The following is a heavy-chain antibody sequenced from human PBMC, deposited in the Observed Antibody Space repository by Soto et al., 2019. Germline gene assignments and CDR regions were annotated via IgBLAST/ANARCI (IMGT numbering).Heavy chain of an antibody. CDR1: GFTFSSYA. CDR2: ISGSGGST. Sequence: GESLKISCAASGFTFSSYAMSWVRQAPGKGLEWVSAISGSGGSTYYADSVKGRFTISRDNSKNTLYLQMNSLRAEDTAVYYCAKGPHAEGFWSGYPYYFDYWGQGTLVTVSS. CDR3: AKGPHAEGFWSGYPYYFDY. J-gene: IGHJ4*02. V-gene: IGHV3-23*01. D-gene: IGHD3-3*01.